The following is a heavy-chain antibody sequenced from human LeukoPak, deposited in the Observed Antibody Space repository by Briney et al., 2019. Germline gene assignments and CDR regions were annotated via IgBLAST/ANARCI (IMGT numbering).Heavy chain of an antibody. CDR3: ARADVQQQLAFDY. CDR2: ISGSGGST. Sequence: GGSLRLSCAASGFTFSSYAMSWVRQAPGKGLEWVSAISGSGGSTYYADSVKGRFTISRDNSKNTLYLQMNSLRAEDTAVYYCARADVQQQLAFDYWGQGTLVTVSS. D-gene: IGHD6-13*01. CDR1: GFTFSSYA. V-gene: IGHV3-23*01. J-gene: IGHJ4*02.